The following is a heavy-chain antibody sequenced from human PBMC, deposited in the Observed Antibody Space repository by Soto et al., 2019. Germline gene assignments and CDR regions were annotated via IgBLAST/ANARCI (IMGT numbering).Heavy chain of an antibody. CDR3: ARGSHKLHSYDSSGFYHYVDY. Sequence: GTLSLTCAVYGGSFSDYSWTGIRQPPGKGLEWIGEINDSGSTNYTPSLERRVTISRDTSKNRFSLKLSSVTAADTAVYYCARGSHKLHSYDSSGFYHYVDYWGQGSLVTVSS. J-gene: IGHJ4*02. CDR1: GGSFSDYS. CDR2: INDSGST. V-gene: IGHV4-34*01. D-gene: IGHD3-22*01.